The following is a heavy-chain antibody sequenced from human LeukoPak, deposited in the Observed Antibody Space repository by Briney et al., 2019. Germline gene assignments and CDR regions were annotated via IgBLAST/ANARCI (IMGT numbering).Heavy chain of an antibody. D-gene: IGHD3-3*01. CDR3: AKDFLSFGRQGKGKDYFDY. CDR1: GFTFSSYA. V-gene: IGHV3-23*01. Sequence: GGSLRLSCAASGFTFSSYAMSWVRQAPGKGLEWVSAISGSGGSTYYADSVKGRFTISRDNSKNTLYLQMNSLRAEDTAVYYCAKDFLSFGRQGKGKDYFDYWGQGTLVTVSS. CDR2: ISGSGGST. J-gene: IGHJ4*02.